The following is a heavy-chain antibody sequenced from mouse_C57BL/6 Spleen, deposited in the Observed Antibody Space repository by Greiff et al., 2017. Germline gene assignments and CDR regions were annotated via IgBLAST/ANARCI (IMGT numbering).Heavy chain of an antibody. V-gene: IGHV5-4*01. J-gene: IGHJ4*01. CDR3: ARDRLYEDAMDY. CDR1: GFTFSSYA. Sequence: EVQLVESGGGLVKPGGSLKLSCAASGFTFSSYAMSWVRQTPEKRLEWVATISDGGSYTYYPDNVKGRFTISRDNAKNNLYLQMSHLKSEDTAMYYCARDRLYEDAMDYWGQGTSVTVSS. D-gene: IGHD1-1*01. CDR2: ISDGGSYT.